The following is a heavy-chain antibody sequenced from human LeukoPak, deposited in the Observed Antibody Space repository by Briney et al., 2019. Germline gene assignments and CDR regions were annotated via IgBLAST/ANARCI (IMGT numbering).Heavy chain of an antibody. V-gene: IGHV4-38-2*01. CDR2: IYHSGST. CDR3: ARRSGSSSYYFDY. J-gene: IGHJ4*02. D-gene: IGHD6-6*01. CDR1: GYSISSGYY. Sequence: SETLSLTCALSGYSISSGYYWGWIRQPPGKGLEWIGSIYHSGSTYYNPSLKSRVTISVDTSKNQFSLKLSSVTAADTAVYYCARRSGSSSYYFDYWGQGTLVTVSS.